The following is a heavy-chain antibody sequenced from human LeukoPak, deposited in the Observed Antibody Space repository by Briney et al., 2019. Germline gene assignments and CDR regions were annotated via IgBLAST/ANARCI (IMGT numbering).Heavy chain of an antibody. CDR2: ISSSGSTI. CDR3: ARDFDYYDDSRYQTYYFDY. Sequence: GGSLRLSCAASGFTFSDYYMSWIRQAPGKGLEWVSYISSSGSTIFYADSVKGRFTISRDNAKSSLYLQMNSLRAEDTAVYYCARDFDYYDDSRYQTYYFDYWGQGTLVTVSS. CDR1: GFTFSDYY. V-gene: IGHV3-11*01. D-gene: IGHD3-22*01. J-gene: IGHJ4*02.